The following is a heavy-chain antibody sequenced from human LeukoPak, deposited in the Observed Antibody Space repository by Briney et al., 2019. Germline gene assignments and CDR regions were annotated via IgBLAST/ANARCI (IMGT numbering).Heavy chain of an antibody. CDR2: IKQDGSEN. CDR3: ATPTGYYYDSSGHPIDY. J-gene: IGHJ4*02. V-gene: IGHV3-7*01. D-gene: IGHD3-22*01. Sequence: GGSLRLSCAASGFTFSSYWMAWVRQAPGKGLKWVAKIKQDGSENYYVDFVKGGFTISRANAKNSSHMQMNILSADDTAVYYCATPTGYYYDSSGHPIDYWGQGTLVTVSS. CDR1: GFTFSSYW.